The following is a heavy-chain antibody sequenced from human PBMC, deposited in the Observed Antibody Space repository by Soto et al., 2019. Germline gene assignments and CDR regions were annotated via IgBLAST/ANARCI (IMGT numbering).Heavy chain of an antibody. D-gene: IGHD3-10*01. J-gene: IGHJ4*02. Sequence: VKVDGRAAGYAFSCYCMNWVRQAPGQGLEWMGWINPNNGGTNYAQRFRGWVTMTRDTSVSTAYMDLNRLKSDDTAVYYCVIRRRGGVYWGQGTLVTAPQ. CDR3: VIRRRGGVY. CDR2: INPNNGGT. V-gene: IGHV1-2*04. CDR1: GYAFSCYC.